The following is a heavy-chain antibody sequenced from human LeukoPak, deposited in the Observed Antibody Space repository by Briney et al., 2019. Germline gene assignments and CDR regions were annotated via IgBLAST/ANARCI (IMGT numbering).Heavy chain of an antibody. D-gene: IGHD6-13*01. Sequence: GGSLRLSCAVSGFTFSSYAMSWVRQAPGKGLEWVSAISGSGETTYYADSVKGRFAISRDNSKNTVYLQMNSLRAEDTAVFYCAKGRDEGISAAGDCFDYWGQGTLVTVSS. CDR1: GFTFSSYA. V-gene: IGHV3-23*01. J-gene: IGHJ4*02. CDR3: AKGRDEGISAAGDCFDY. CDR2: ISGSGETT.